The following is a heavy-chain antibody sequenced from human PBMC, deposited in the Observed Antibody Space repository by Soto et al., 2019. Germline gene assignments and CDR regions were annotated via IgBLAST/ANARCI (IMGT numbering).Heavy chain of an antibody. J-gene: IGHJ4*02. V-gene: IGHV3-23*01. CDR3: AKGPYSGYDWHNY. CDR2: ISGSGGST. CDR1: GFTFSSYA. D-gene: IGHD5-12*01. Sequence: EVQLLESGGGLVQPGGSLRLSCAASGFTFSSYAMNWVRQAPGKGLEWVSGISGSGGSTDYADSVKGRFTISRDNSKNTLYLQMNSLRAEDTAVYYCAKGPYSGYDWHNYWGQGTLVTFSS.